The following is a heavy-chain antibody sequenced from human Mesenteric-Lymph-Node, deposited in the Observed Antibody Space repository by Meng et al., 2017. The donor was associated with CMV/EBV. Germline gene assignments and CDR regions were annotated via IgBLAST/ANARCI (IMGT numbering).Heavy chain of an antibody. CDR2: ISSTGSTI. CDR1: GFTFSSYA. V-gene: IGHV3-48*03. J-gene: IGHJ4*02. CDR3: ARLDHYGSGNYLDY. Sequence: GESLKISCAASGFTFSSYAMHWVRQAPGKGLEWVSYISSTGSTIYYADSVKGRFAISRDNAKNSLYLQMDSLRAEDTAVDYCARLDHYGSGNYLDYWGQGTLVTVSS. D-gene: IGHD3-10*01.